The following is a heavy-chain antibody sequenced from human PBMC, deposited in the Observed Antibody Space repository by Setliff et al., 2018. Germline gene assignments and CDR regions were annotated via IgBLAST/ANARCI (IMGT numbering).Heavy chain of an antibody. CDR3: AKERYFDWFFED. CDR1: GGSIRSGSFY. V-gene: IGHV4-61*02. Sequence: PSETLSLTCTVSGGSIRSGSFYWSWIRQSAEKGLEWIGRVHASGSPNYNPSFKGRVTISLDTSTNQFSLSLNSVTAADTAFYYCAKERYFDWFFEDWGQGTLVTVSS. D-gene: IGHD3-9*01. J-gene: IGHJ4*02. CDR2: VHASGSP.